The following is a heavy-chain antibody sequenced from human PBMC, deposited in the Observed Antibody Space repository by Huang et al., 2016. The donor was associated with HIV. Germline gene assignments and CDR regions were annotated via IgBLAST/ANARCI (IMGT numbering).Heavy chain of an antibody. D-gene: IGHD3-10*01. CDR1: GESLGTYY. CDR2: VNDVGEI. Sequence: QVQLQQWGAGLLKPSETLALTCAVYGESLGTYYWAWIRRPPGKWLQWIGEVNDVGEINYDPSIGSRVTITVDTSRNQVSLTLTSMTAADTATYYCARRFRVAATREWFDPWGQGTLVIVSS. J-gene: IGHJ5*02. V-gene: IGHV4-34*01. CDR3: ARRFRVAATREWFDP.